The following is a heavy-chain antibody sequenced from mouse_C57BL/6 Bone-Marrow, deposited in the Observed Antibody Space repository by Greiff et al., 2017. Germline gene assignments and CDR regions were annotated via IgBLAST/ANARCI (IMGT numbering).Heavy chain of an antibody. CDR3: ARHVITTAYAMDY. V-gene: IGHV5-12*01. D-gene: IGHD1-1*01. CDR2: ISNGGGST. J-gene: IGHJ4*01. CDR1: GFTFSDYY. Sequence: EVQGVESGGGLVQPGGSLKLSCAASGFTFSDYYMYWVRQTPEKRLEWVAYISNGGGSTYYPDTVKGRFTISRDNAKNTLYLQMSRLKSEDTAMYYCARHVITTAYAMDYWGQGTSVTVSS.